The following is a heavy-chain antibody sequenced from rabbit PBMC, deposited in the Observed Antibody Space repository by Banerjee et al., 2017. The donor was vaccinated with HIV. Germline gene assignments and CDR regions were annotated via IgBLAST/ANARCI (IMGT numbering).Heavy chain of an antibody. CDR1: GFSFSSGYD. Sequence: QEQLEESGGDLVKPEGSLTLTCTASGFSFSSGYDMCWVRQAPGKGLEWIACIYTGDGGTYYASWAKGRFTISKASSTTVTLQMTSLTAADTATYFCAREDYADASGYNLWGPGTLVTVS. V-gene: IGHV1S45*01. CDR3: AREDYADASGYNL. J-gene: IGHJ4*01. CDR2: IYTGDGGT. D-gene: IGHD6-1*01.